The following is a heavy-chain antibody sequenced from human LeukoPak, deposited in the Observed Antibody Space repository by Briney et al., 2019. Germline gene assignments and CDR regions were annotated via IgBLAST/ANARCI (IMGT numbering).Heavy chain of an antibody. Sequence: PSETLSLTCTVSGGSISNYYWTWIRQPPGKGLEWMGDISGSGSTNYNPSLKSRVTISVDTSKNQISPKLTSVTAADTAVYYCERRHYYFYYMDVWGKGTTVTVSS. CDR3: ERRHYYFYYMDV. CDR1: GGSISNYY. V-gene: IGHV4-4*09. J-gene: IGHJ6*03. CDR2: ISGSGST.